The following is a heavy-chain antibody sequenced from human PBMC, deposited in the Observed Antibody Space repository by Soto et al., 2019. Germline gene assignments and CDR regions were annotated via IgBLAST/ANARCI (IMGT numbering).Heavy chain of an antibody. CDR3: ARAENSGYDKGYYYYYYGMDV. CDR1: GGSISSYY. D-gene: IGHD5-12*01. Sequence: SETLSLTCTVSGGSISSYYWSWIRQPPGKGLEWIGYIYYSGSTNYNPSLKSRVTISVDTSKNQFSLKLSSVTAADTAVYYCARAENSGYDKGYYYYYYGMDVWGQGTTVTVSS. V-gene: IGHV4-59*01. CDR2: IYYSGST. J-gene: IGHJ6*02.